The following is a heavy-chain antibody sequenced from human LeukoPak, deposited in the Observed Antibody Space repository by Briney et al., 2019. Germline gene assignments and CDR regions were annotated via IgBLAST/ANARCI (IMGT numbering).Heavy chain of an antibody. CDR3: ARVFTMTHIGVWFNP. CDR2: IYYTGGI. CDR1: GGSMSGFY. Sequence: SETLSLTCTVSGGSMSGFYWSWMRQPPGRGLEWIAYIYYTGGINYNPSLKSRVTMSVDTSKNQFSLQLSSVTTADTAVYYCARVFTMTHIGVWFNPWGQGTLVTVSS. J-gene: IGHJ5*02. V-gene: IGHV4-59*01. D-gene: IGHD4-17*01.